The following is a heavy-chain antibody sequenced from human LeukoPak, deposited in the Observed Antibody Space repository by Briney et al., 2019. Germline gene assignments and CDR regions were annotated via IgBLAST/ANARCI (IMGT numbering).Heavy chain of an antibody. CDR3: ARHYGP. CDR2: IYDSGST. V-gene: IGHV4-59*05. CDR1: GGSISSYY. J-gene: IGHJ5*02. Sequence: SETLSLTCTISGGSISSYYWSWIRQPPGKGLEWIGSIYDSGSTYYNPSLKSRVTISVDTSKNQFSLKLNSVTAADTAVYYCARHYGPWGQGTLVTVSS. D-gene: IGHD3-16*01.